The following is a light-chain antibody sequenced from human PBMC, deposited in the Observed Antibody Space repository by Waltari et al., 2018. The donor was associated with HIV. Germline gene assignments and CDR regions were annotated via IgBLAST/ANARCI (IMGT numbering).Light chain of an antibody. Sequence: QSVVTQSPSASGTPGQSVTISCSGSSSNIGSTNVYWYQHLPGPAPKLLLYRYNQRPSGFPARFSGSSSGTSASLAISGLRSEAESVYYCVVWDDSLSGVVFGGGTSLTVL. V-gene: IGLV1-47*01. CDR2: RYN. CDR1: SSNIGSTN. J-gene: IGLJ2*01. CDR3: VVWDDSLSGVV.